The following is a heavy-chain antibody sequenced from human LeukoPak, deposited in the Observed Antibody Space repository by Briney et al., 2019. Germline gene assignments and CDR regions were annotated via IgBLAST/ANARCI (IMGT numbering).Heavy chain of an antibody. D-gene: IGHD3-16*01. Sequence: PGGSLRPSCAASGFTFSSYEMNWVRQAPGKGLEWVSYISSSGSTIYYADSVKGRFTISRDNAKNSLYLQMSSLRGEDTALYYCATEHWGPNSWGQGTLVTVSS. CDR1: GFTFSSYE. J-gene: IGHJ4*02. CDR3: ATEHWGPNS. CDR2: ISSSGSTI. V-gene: IGHV3-48*03.